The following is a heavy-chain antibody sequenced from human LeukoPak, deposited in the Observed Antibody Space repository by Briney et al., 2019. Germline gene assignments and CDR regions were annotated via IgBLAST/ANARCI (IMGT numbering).Heavy chain of an antibody. CDR1: GGTFSSYA. CDR2: IIPIFGTA. D-gene: IGHD3-10*01. CDR3: ASGTVLLGSQHDAFDI. J-gene: IGHJ3*02. V-gene: IGHV1-69*13. Sequence: ASVKVSCKASGGTFSSYAISWVRQAPGQGLEWMGGIIPIFGTANYAQKFQGRVTITADESTSTAYMELSSLRSEDTAVYYCASGTVLLGSQHDAFDIWGQGTMVTASS.